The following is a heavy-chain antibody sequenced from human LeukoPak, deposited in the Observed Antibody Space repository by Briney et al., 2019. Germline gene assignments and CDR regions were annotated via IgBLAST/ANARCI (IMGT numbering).Heavy chain of an antibody. J-gene: IGHJ5*02. CDR2: IYYSGST. CDR1: GGSTSSYY. D-gene: IGHD3-16*01. Sequence: SETLSLTCSVSGGSTSSYYWSWIRQPPGKGLEWIGYIYYSGSTNYNPSLKSRVTISLDTSKSQFSLKLTSVTAADTAVYYCARAPIPYDRSRTDYRFDPWGQGTLVTVAS. V-gene: IGHV4-59*01. CDR3: ARAPIPYDRSRTDYRFDP.